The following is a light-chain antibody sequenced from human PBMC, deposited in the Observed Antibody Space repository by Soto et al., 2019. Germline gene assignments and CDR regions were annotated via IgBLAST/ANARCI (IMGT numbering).Light chain of an antibody. V-gene: IGLV2-14*01. CDR1: ISDIGGYNF. Sequence: QSVLTQPASVSGSPGQSITISCTGTISDIGGYNFTSRYQHHPGKAPKLVIYDVNNRPSGISYRFSGSKSGNTASLTISGLQAEDEADYYCASYTRTTTLVFGGGTKVTVL. CDR2: DVN. CDR3: ASYTRTTTLV. J-gene: IGLJ2*01.